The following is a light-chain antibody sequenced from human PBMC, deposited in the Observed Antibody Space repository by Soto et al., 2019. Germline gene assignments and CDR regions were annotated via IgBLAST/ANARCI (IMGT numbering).Light chain of an antibody. J-gene: IGKJ1*01. Sequence: EIVLTQSPGTLSLSPGERATLSCRTSQTLSSSFLAWHQQTPGQAPRLLIYDTSTRAIDIPDRFSGSGSGTDFTLTISRLEPEDFAVYYCQQYGYLGTFGQGTKVEFK. CDR1: QTLSSSF. CDR2: DTS. CDR3: QQYGYLGT. V-gene: IGKV3-20*01.